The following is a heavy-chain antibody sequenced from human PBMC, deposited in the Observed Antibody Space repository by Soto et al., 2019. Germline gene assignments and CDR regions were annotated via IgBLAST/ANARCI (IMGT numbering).Heavy chain of an antibody. D-gene: IGHD6-13*01. J-gene: IGHJ3*02. CDR2: VSLSGCST. CDR3: ARPFDWSRSSWYIAFDI. Sequence: VGSLRLSCTASGFTFSSYAMSWVRHRPFKGLGWVSTVSLSGCSTYSADSVKGRFTVSRDNSKNTLFLQMSSLRAEDTAVYYCARPFDWSRSSWYIAFDIWGQGTMVTVSS. CDR1: GFTFSSYA. V-gene: IGHV3-23*01.